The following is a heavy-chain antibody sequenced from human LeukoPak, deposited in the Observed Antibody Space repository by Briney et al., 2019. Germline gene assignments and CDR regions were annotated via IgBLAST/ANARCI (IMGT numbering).Heavy chain of an antibody. V-gene: IGHV3-7*03. CDR1: GFTFSSYW. CDR2: INHNGNVN. D-gene: IGHD2-8*01. Sequence: GGSLRLSCAASGFTFSSYWMNWARQAPGKGLEWVASINHNGNVNYYADSVKGRFTVSRDNSKNTLYLQMNSLRVEDTAVYYCAKDRMVYGYWGQGTLVAVSS. CDR3: AKDRMVYGY. J-gene: IGHJ4*02.